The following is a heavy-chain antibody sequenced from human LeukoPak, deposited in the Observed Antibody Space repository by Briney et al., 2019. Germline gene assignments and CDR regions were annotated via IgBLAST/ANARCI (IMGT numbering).Heavy chain of an antibody. CDR1: GFTFSSYA. Sequence: GSLRLSCAASGFTFSSYAMSWVRQAPGKGLEWVSAISGSGGSTYYADSVKGRFTISRDNAKNSVSLQMDGLRAEDTAVYHCVRESDVWSGPGIGRPLDVWGKGTTVTVSS. CDR3: VRESDVWSGPGIGRPLDV. J-gene: IGHJ6*04. CDR2: ISGSGGST. V-gene: IGHV3-23*01. D-gene: IGHD3-3*01.